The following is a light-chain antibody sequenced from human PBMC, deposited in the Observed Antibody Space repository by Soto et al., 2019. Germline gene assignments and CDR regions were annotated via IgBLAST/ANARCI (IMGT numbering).Light chain of an antibody. CDR2: DAS. J-gene: IGKJ1*01. CDR1: QSVSSG. Sequence: DVQLTQSPSTLSASVGDRVTITCRASQSVSSGLAWYQQKPGKAPNLLIYDASHLESGVPSRFSGSGSGTEFTLTISSLQPDDFATYYCQQYNYFWAFGQGTKVDIK. V-gene: IGKV1-5*01. CDR3: QQYNYFWA.